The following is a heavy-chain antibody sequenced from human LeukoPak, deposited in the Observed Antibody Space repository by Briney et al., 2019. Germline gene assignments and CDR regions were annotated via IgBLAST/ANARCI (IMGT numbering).Heavy chain of an antibody. J-gene: IGHJ4*02. CDR3: ARGRMAGTYVFDS. CDR1: GDTFSGYA. D-gene: IGHD6-19*01. Sequence: ASVKVSCKASGDTFSGYAISWVRQAPGQGLEWMGGIIPIFGTANYAQKFQGRVTITADESTSTAYMELSSLRSEDTAVYYCARGRMAGTYVFDSWGQGTLVTVSS. CDR2: IIPIFGTA. V-gene: IGHV1-69*13.